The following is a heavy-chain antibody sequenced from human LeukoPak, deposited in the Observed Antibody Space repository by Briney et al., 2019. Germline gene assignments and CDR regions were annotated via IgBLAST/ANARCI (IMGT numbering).Heavy chain of an antibody. J-gene: IGHJ6*02. CDR1: GYTFTSYG. CDR3: ARDEALQNSSPHYYYGMDV. V-gene: IGHV1-18*01. CDR2: ISAYNGNT. D-gene: IGHD6-13*01. Sequence: ASVKVSCKASGYTFTSYGISWVRQAPGQGLEWMGWISAYNGNTNYAQKLQGRVTMTTDTSTSTAYMELRSPRSDDTAVYYCARDEALQNSSPHYYYGMDVWGQGTTVTVSS.